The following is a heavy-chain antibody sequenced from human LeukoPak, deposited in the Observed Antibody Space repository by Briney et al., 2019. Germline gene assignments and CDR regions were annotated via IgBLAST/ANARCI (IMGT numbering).Heavy chain of an antibody. J-gene: IGHJ6*04. V-gene: IGHV3-48*03. D-gene: IGHD6-25*01. Sequence: GSLRLSCAASGFTFSSYEMNWVRQAPGKGLEWISYISGSGTVTHYADSVEGRFTISRDNTKNSLYLQMNSLRGEDTAVYYCARDGTPSYSTGWVYMDVWGKGTTVTISS. CDR1: GFTFSSYE. CDR2: ISGSGTVT. CDR3: ARDGTPSYSTGWVYMDV.